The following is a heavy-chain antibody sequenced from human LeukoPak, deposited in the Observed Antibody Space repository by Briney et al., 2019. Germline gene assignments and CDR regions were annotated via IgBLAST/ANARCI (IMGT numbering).Heavy chain of an antibody. J-gene: IGHJ4*02. CDR2: IIPILGIT. V-gene: IGHV1-69*04. CDR3: AREPPYYYGSGSYRVYFDY. Sequence: SVKVSCKASGGTFSSYAISWVRQAPGQGLEWMGRIIPILGITNYAQKFQGRVTITADKSTSTAYMELSSLRSEDTAVYYCAREPPYYYGSGSYRVYFDYWGQGTLVTVSS. CDR1: GGTFSSYA. D-gene: IGHD3-10*01.